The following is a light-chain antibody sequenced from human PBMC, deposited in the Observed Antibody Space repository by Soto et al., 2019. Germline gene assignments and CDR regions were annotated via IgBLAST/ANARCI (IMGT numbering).Light chain of an antibody. J-gene: IGKJ4*01. CDR1: QSVRSDY. V-gene: IGKV3-20*01. Sequence: EIVLTQSPDTLSLSPGQRGTLXRRSSQSVRSDYFAWYQQKPGQAPRVIIFGVSTRATGVPDRFSGSGSGTDFTLTISRLEPEDFALYYCQQYGNSPLTFGGGTKVDIK. CDR2: GVS. CDR3: QQYGNSPLT.